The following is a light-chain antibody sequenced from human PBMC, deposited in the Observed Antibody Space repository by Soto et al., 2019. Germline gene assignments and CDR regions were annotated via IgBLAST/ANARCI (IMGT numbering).Light chain of an antibody. V-gene: IGKV1-12*01. Sequence: DIQMTQSPSSVSASVGDRVSITCRASQGISGWLAWYQQKPGKAPKLLIYAASSLQSGVTSRFSGSGSGTDFTLTINTLQAEDFATYYCQPVHIFPLTFGGGTKVEIK. CDR3: QPVHIFPLT. J-gene: IGKJ4*01. CDR1: QGISGW. CDR2: AAS.